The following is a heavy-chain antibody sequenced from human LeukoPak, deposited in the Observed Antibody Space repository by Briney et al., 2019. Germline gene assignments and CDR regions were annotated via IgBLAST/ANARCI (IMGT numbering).Heavy chain of an antibody. CDR3: AGFRWGYGLDV. J-gene: IGHJ6*02. Sequence: GGSLRLSCAASGFTFSSYWMSWVRQAPGKGLEWVANIKSDGSEKNYVDYVKGRFTISRENAKNSLYLQMNSLRAEDTAVFYCAGFRWGYGLDVWGQGTTVTVSS. V-gene: IGHV3-7*01. CDR1: GFTFSSYW. CDR2: IKSDGSEK. D-gene: IGHD3-16*01.